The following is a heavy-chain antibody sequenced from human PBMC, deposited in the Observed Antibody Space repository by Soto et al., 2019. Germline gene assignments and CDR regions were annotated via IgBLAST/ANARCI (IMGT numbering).Heavy chain of an antibody. Sequence: GASVQVSCKASGYTFTSYGISWVRQAPGQGLEWMGWISAYNGNTNYAQKLQGRVTMTTDTSTSTAYMELRSLRSDDTAVYYCARAAAGSSGWYFDYWGQGTLVTVSS. D-gene: IGHD6-19*01. V-gene: IGHV1-18*01. CDR1: GYTFTSYG. CDR3: ARAAAGSSGWYFDY. CDR2: ISAYNGNT. J-gene: IGHJ4*02.